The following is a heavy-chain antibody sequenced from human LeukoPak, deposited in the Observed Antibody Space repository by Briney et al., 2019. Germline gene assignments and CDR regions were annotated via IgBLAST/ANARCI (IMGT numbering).Heavy chain of an antibody. V-gene: IGHV3-66*02. D-gene: IGHD6-6*01. J-gene: IGHJ4*02. CDR3: ARDRRWDSSSPLDY. CDR1: GFTVSSNY. CDR2: IYSGGST. Sequence: GGSLRLSCAASGFTVSSNYMSWVRQAPGEGLEWVSVIYSGGSTYYADSVKGRFTISRDNSKNTLYLQMNNLRAEDTAVYYCARDRRWDSSSPLDYWGQGTLVTVSS.